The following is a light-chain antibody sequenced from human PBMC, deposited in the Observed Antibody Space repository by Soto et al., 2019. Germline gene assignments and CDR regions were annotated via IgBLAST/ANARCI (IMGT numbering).Light chain of an antibody. CDR3: SSYTTSSTHVV. V-gene: IGLV2-14*01. CDR2: DVS. CDR1: SSDVGRYNY. J-gene: IGLJ2*01. Sequence: QSALTQPASVSGSPGQSITISCTGTSSDVGRYNYVSWYQQYPGKAPKLMIYDVSNRPSGVYYRFSGSKSGNTASLTISGHEAEDEADYYCSSYTTSSTHVVFGGGTQLTVL.